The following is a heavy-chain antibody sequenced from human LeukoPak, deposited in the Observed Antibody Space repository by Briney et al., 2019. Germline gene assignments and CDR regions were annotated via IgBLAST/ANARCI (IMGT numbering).Heavy chain of an antibody. CDR1: GFTFSSYE. CDR3: ARTIDMATISYFDY. Sequence: PGGSLRLSCAASGFTFSSYEMNCVRQAPGKGLEWGAYISSSDSTIYYADSVKGRFTISRDNAKNSLYLQMNSLRAGDTAVYYSARTIDMATISYFDYWGQGTLVTVSS. D-gene: IGHD5-24*01. J-gene: IGHJ4*02. V-gene: IGHV3-48*03. CDR2: ISSSDSTI.